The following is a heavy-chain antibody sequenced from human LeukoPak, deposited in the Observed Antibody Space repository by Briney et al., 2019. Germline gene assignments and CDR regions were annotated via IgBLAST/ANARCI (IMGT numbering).Heavy chain of an antibody. J-gene: IGHJ4*02. D-gene: IGHD2/OR15-2a*01. CDR1: GFTFSSYA. Sequence: GGSLRLSCAASGFTFSSYAMHWVRQAPGKGLEWVAVISYDGSNKYYADSVKGRFSISRDNSKNTLYLQMNSLRAEDTAVYYCVSFYETYWGRGTLVTVSS. CDR3: VSFYETY. CDR2: ISYDGSNK. V-gene: IGHV3-30-3*01.